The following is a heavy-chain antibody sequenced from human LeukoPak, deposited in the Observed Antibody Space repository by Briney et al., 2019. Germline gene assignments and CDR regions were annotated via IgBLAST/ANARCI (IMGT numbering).Heavy chain of an antibody. Sequence: SETLSLTCTVSGGSISSYYLSWIRQPAGKGLEWIGRIYSRGTTYNPSLKSRVTMSADTSRNHVSLTLNSVTAEDTAVYYCARELIAARTDAFDIWGQGTMVTVSS. CDR1: GGSISSYY. D-gene: IGHD6-6*01. CDR3: ARELIAARTDAFDI. V-gene: IGHV4-4*07. CDR2: IYSRGT. J-gene: IGHJ3*02.